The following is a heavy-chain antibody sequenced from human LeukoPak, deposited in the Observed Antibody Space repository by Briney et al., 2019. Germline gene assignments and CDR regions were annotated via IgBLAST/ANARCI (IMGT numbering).Heavy chain of an antibody. D-gene: IGHD6-13*01. CDR2: IYYSGTT. CDR3: ARGRWQQPPYYYYYGMDV. Sequence: PSQTLSLTCTVSGGSISSGGYYWSWIRQHPGKGLEWIGYIYYSGTTYYNPSLKSRVTISVDTSKNQFSLKLSSVTAADTAVYYCARGRWQQPPYYYYYGMDVWGQGTTVTVSS. CDR1: GGSISSGGYY. J-gene: IGHJ6*02. V-gene: IGHV4-31*03.